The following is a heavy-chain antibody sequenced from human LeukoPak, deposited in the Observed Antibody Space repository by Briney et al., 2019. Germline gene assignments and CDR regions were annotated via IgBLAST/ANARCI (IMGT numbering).Heavy chain of an antibody. CDR2: INHSGST. V-gene: IGHV4-34*01. D-gene: IGHD1-26*01. CDR1: GGSFSGYY. Sequence: PSETLSLTCAVYGGSFSGYYWSWIRQPPGKGLEWIGEINHSGSTNYNPSLKSRVTISVDTSKNQFSLKLSSVTAADTAVYYCARVSYFGLYYGMDVWGQGTTVTVSS. J-gene: IGHJ6*02. CDR3: ARVSYFGLYYGMDV.